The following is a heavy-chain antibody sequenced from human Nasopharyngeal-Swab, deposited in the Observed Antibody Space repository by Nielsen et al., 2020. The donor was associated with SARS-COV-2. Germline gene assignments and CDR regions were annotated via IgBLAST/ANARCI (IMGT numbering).Heavy chain of an antibody. CDR1: GLTVSSTY. CDR3: ARDGLTYYDILTGYSWFDP. J-gene: IGHJ5*02. D-gene: IGHD3-9*01. Sequence: GGSLRLSCAVSGLTVSSTYMSWVRQAPGKGLEWVSVTEIGGTTHYADSVKGRFTISRDNAKNSLYLQMNSLRDEDTAVYYCARDGLTYYDILTGYSWFDPWGQGTLVTVSS. V-gene: IGHV3-53*01. CDR2: TEIGGTT.